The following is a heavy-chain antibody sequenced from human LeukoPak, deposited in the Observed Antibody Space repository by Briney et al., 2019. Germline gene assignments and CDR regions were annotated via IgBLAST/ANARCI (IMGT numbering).Heavy chain of an antibody. V-gene: IGHV4-39*01. Sequence: SETLSLTCTVSGDSMSSSHYCWGWIRQPPGKGLEWIGSIYYSGSTYYNPSLKSRVTMSVDTSKKQFSLKLSSVTAADTAVYYCARGPRLHYYDRAKAHDYWGQGTLVTVSS. CDR3: ARGPRLHYYDRAKAHDY. D-gene: IGHD3-22*01. CDR2: IYYSGST. J-gene: IGHJ4*02. CDR1: GDSMSSSHYC.